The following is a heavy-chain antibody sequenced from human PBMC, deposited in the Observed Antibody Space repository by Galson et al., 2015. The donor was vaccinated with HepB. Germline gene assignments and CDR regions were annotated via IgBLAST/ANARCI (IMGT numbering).Heavy chain of an antibody. J-gene: IGHJ4*02. CDR1: GGSITNYY. CDR2: IYYSGST. Sequence: ETLSLTCTVSGGSITNYYWTWIRQPPGKGLEWIGYIYYSGSTYYNPSLESRVTILVDTSKSQFSLKLRSVTAADTAVYYCARRSREGMATIGTVFDYWGQGILVTVSS. CDR3: ARRSREGMATIGTVFDY. D-gene: IGHD5-24*01. V-gene: IGHV4-59*08.